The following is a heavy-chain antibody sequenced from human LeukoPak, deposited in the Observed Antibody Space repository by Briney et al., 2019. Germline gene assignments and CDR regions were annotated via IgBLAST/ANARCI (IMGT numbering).Heavy chain of an antibody. CDR1: GGSISSSSYY. CDR3: ARQSLTPSTNFDY. V-gene: IGHV4-39*01. D-gene: IGHD4-23*01. Sequence: PSETLSLTCTVSGGSISSSSYYWGWIRQPPGKGLEWIGSIYYSGSTYYNPSLKSRVTISLDTSKNQFSLKPSSVTAADTAVYSCARQSLTPSTNFDYWGQGTLVTVSS. CDR2: IYYSGST. J-gene: IGHJ4*02.